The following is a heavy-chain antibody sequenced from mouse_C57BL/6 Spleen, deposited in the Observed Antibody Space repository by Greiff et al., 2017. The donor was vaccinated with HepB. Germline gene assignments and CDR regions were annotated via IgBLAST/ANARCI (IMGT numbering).Heavy chain of an antibody. D-gene: IGHD2-4*01. CDR3: ARDDYSWFAY. V-gene: IGHV1-20*01. J-gene: IGHJ3*01. Sequence: DVKLQESGPELVKPGDSVKISCKASGYSFTGYFMNWVMQSHGKSLEWIGRVNPYNGDTFYNQKFKGKATLTVDKSSSTAHMELRSLTSEDSAVYYCARDDYSWFAYWGQGTLVTVSA. CDR2: VNPYNGDT. CDR1: GYSFTGYF.